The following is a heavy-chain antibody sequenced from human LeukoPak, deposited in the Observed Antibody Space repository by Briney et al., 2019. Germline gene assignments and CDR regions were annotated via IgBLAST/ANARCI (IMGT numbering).Heavy chain of an antibody. CDR3: ASARGYSYGCDY. J-gene: IGHJ4*02. CDR2: IYYSGST. CDR1: GGSISSSSYY. D-gene: IGHD5-18*01. Sequence: PSETLPLTCTVSGGSISSSSYYWGWIRQPPGKGLEWIGSIYYSGSTYYNPSLKSRVTISVDTSKNQFSLKLSSVTAADTAVYYCASARGYSYGCDYWGQGTLVAVSS. V-gene: IGHV4-39*07.